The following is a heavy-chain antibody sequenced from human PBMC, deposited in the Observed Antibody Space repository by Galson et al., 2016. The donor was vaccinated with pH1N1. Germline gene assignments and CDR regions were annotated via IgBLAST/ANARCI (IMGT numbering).Heavy chain of an antibody. J-gene: IGHJ6*02. V-gene: IGHV4-34*01. CDR2: IHHSGST. CDR3: ARGSHIALVPAAIEDFYYFGLDV. D-gene: IGHD2-2*01. CDR1: GASISASY. Sequence: ETLSLTCAVSGASISASYWRWLRQPPGRGLECIGEIHHSGSTNYNPSLKSRVTISVDTSKNQFSLNLTTVTAANTAVYYCARGSHIALVPAAIEDFYYFGLDVWGQGTTVTVSS.